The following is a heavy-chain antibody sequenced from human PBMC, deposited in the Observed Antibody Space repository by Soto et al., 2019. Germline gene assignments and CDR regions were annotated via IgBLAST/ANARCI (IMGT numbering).Heavy chain of an antibody. J-gene: IGHJ5*02. CDR3: ARQGIAATGTLNRFDP. V-gene: IGHV5-10-1*01. CDR1: GYSFTSYW. Sequence: GESLKISCKGSGYSFTSYWITWVRQMPGKGLEWMGRIDLSDSYTSYSPSFQGHVTISADKSISTAYLQWSGLKASDTAIYYCARQGIAATGTLNRFDPWGQGTLVTVAS. D-gene: IGHD6-13*01. CDR2: IDLSDSYT.